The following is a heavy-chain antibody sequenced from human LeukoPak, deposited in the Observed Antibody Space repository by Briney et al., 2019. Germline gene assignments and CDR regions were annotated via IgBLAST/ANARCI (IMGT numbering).Heavy chain of an antibody. J-gene: IGHJ4*02. D-gene: IGHD6-13*01. CDR2: INWNGGST. CDR3: ASDRYSSSWYALGEDY. V-gene: IGHV3-20*04. Sequence: GGSLRLSCAASGFTFDDYGMSWVRQAPGKGLEWVSGINWNGGSTGYADSVKGRFTISRDNAKNPLYLQMNSLRAEDTALYYCASDRYSSSWYALGEDYWGQGTLVTVSS. CDR1: GFTFDDYG.